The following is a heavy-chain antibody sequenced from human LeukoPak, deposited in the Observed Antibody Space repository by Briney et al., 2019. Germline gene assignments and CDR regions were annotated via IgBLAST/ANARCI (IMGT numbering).Heavy chain of an antibody. CDR3: ARGPTYYYDSSGYYSEYYFDY. V-gene: IGHV4-61*02. CDR2: IYTSGST. Sequence: PSEALSLTCTVSGGSISSGSYYWSWIRQPAGKGLEWIGRIYTSGSTNYNPSPKSRVTISVDTSKNQFSLKLSSVTAADTAVYYCARGPTYYYDSSGYYSEYYFDYWGQGTLVTVSS. CDR1: GGSISSGSYY. D-gene: IGHD3-22*01. J-gene: IGHJ4*02.